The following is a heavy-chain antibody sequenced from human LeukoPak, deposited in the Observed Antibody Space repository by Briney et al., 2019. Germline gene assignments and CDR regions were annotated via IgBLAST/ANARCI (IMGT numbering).Heavy chain of an antibody. J-gene: IGHJ3*02. V-gene: IGHV1-46*01. D-gene: IGHD3-22*01. CDR3: ASFGSEYYDSNDAFDI. CDR1: GYTFTSYY. Sequence: VASVKVSCKASGYTFTSYYMHWVRQAPGQGLEWMGIINPSGGSTSYAQKFQGRVTMTRDTSTSTVYMELSSLRSEDTAVYYCASFGSEYYDSNDAFDIWGQGTMVTVSS. CDR2: INPSGGST.